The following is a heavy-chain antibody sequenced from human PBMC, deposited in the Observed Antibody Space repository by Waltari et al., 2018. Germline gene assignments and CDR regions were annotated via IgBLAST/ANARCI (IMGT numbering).Heavy chain of an antibody. CDR3: ARDRGYGYYFDY. D-gene: IGHD5-18*01. J-gene: IGHJ4*02. CDR1: GFTFSNYW. V-gene: IGHV3-74*01. Sequence: EVQLVESGGGLVQPGGSLRLSCAASGFTFSNYWMHWVRQAPGKGLVWVSRIDTDGRSTTYADSGKGRFTISRDNAKNTLYLQMNSLRAEDTAVYYCARDRGYGYYFDYWGQGTLVTVSS. CDR2: IDTDGRST.